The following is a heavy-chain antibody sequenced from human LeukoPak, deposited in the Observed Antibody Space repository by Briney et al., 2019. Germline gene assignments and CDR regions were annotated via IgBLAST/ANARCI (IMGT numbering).Heavy chain of an antibody. CDR2: IYHTGST. Sequence: SQTLSLTCTVSSGSISSGGYYWNWIRQPPGKGLEWIGYIYHTGSTYYNPSLKSRVTLSVDRSKNHFSLRLSSVTAADTAVYFCARTGSGANSNFDYWGQGALVTVSS. V-gene: IGHV4-30-2*01. D-gene: IGHD4-23*01. CDR3: ARTGSGANSNFDY. CDR1: SGSISSGGYY. J-gene: IGHJ4*02.